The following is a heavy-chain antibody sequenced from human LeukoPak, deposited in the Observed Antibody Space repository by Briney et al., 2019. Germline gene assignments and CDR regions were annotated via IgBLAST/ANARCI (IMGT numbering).Heavy chain of an antibody. CDR3: ARVATSGYYYDY. J-gene: IGHJ4*02. CDR2: IWYDGSNK. V-gene: IGHV3-33*01. Sequence: GGSLRLSCAASGFTFSSYDMHWVRQAPGKGLEWVAVIWYDGSNKYYADSVKGRFTISRDNAKNTLYLQMNSLRAEDTAVYYCARVATSGYYYDYWGQGTLVTVSS. D-gene: IGHD3-22*01. CDR1: GFTFSSYD.